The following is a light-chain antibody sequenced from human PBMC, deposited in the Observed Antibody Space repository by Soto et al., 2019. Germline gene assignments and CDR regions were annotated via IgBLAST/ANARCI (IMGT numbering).Light chain of an antibody. CDR2: WAS. V-gene: IGKV4-1*01. J-gene: IGKJ4*01. CDR3: QQYSSTPLT. CDR1: QSVIYSSNNKNY. Sequence: DIVMTQSPDSLAVSLGETATINCKSSQSVIYSSNNKNYLAWYQQKPGQPPKLLIYWASTRESGVPDRFSGSGSGTDFTFTINSLQAEDVAVYYCQQYSSTPLTFGGGTKVEIK.